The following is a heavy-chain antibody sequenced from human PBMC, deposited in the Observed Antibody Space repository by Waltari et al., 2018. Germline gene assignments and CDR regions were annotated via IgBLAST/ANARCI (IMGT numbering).Heavy chain of an antibody. Sequence: QVQLQESGPGLVKPSETLSLTCTVSGGSISSYYWGWIRQPAGKGLEWIGRIYTSGSTNYNPSLKSRVTMSVDTSKNQFSLKLSSVTAADTAVYYCARGGHYDFWSGYSYYYYYMDVWGKGTTVTISS. D-gene: IGHD3-3*01. CDR3: ARGGHYDFWSGYSYYYYYMDV. J-gene: IGHJ6*03. V-gene: IGHV4-4*07. CDR1: GGSISSYY. CDR2: IYTSGST.